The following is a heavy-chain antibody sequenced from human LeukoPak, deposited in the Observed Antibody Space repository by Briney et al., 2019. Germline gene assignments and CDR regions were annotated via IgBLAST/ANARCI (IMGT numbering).Heavy chain of an antibody. CDR1: GFTFSSYA. J-gene: IGHJ1*01. Sequence: GGSLRLSCAASGFTFSSYAMHWVRQAPGKGLEWVAVISYDGSNKYYADSVKGRFTISRDNSKNTLYLQMNSLRAEDTALYYCVRSITMFQYWGQGTLVTVSS. CDR3: VRSITMFQY. V-gene: IGHV3-30*04. CDR2: ISYDGSNK. D-gene: IGHD3-10*02.